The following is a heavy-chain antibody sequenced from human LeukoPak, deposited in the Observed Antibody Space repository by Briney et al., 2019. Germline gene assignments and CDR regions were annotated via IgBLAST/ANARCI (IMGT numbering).Heavy chain of an antibody. D-gene: IGHD5-12*01. Sequence: SETLSLTCAVYGGSFSGYYWSWIRQPPGKGLEWIGEINHSGSTNYNPSLKSRVTISVDTSKNQFSLKLSSVTAADTAVYYCARTQSYSGYNPLKYYYYYYMDVWGKGTTVTISS. V-gene: IGHV4-34*01. CDR2: INHSGST. J-gene: IGHJ6*03. CDR3: ARTQSYSGYNPLKYYYYYYMDV. CDR1: GGSFSGYY.